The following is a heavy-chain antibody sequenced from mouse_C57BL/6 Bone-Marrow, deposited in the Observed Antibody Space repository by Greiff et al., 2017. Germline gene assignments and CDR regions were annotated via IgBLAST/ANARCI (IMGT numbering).Heavy chain of an antibody. V-gene: IGHV1-9*01. CDR1: GYTFTGYW. CDR3: ARSNYSNWWVAWFAY. J-gene: IGHJ3*01. CDR2: ILPGSGST. Sequence: VKLVESGAELMKPGASVKLSCKATGYTFTGYWIEWVKQRPGHGLEWIGEILPGSGSTNYNEKFKGKATFTADTSSNTAYMQLSSLTTEDSAIYYCARSNYSNWWVAWFAYWGQGTLVTVSA. D-gene: IGHD2-5*01.